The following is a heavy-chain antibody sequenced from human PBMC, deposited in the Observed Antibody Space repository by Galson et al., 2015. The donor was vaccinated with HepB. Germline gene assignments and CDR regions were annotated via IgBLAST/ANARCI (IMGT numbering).Heavy chain of an antibody. CDR3: ARDGIVATTQTYYYYGLDV. CDR1: GFTFSSYS. CDR2: ISSSSSTI. V-gene: IGHV3-48*01. Sequence: SLRLSCAASGFTFSSYSMNRVRQAPGKGLEWVSYISSSSSTIYYADSVKGRFTISRDNAKNSLYLQMNSLGAEDTAVYYCARDGIVATTQTYYYYGLDVWGQGTTVTVSS. J-gene: IGHJ6*02. D-gene: IGHD5-12*01.